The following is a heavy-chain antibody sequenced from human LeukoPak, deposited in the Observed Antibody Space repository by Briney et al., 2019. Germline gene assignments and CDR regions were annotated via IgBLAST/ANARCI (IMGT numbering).Heavy chain of an antibody. CDR1: GFTVSSNY. D-gene: IGHD3-22*01. CDR3: ARDNYYYDSSGYQYYFDY. J-gene: IGHJ4*02. V-gene: IGHV3-66*01. Sequence: PGGSLRLSCAASGFTVSSNYMSWVRQAPGKGLEWVSVIYSGGSTYYADSVKGRFTISRDNSKNTLYLQMNSLRAEDTAVYYCARDNYYYDSSGYQYYFDYWGQGTLVTVSS. CDR2: IYSGGST.